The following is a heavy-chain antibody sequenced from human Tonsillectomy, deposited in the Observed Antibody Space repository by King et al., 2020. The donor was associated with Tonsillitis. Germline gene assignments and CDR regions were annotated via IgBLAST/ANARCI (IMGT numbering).Heavy chain of an antibody. CDR3: AARYDTSINSYYYGMDV. D-gene: IGHD3-9*01. J-gene: IGHJ6*02. V-gene: IGHV1-58*01. Sequence: VQLVESGPEVKKPGTSVKVSCKASGFTFTKSAVQWVRQARGQRLEWIGWIVVGSGNANYAQKFQERVTITRDMSTSTAYMELSSLRSEDTAVYYCAARYDTSINSYYYGMDVWGQGTTVTVSS. CDR1: GFTFTKSA. CDR2: IVVGSGNA.